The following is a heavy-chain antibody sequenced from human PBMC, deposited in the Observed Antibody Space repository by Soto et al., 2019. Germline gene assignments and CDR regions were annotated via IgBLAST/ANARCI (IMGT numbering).Heavy chain of an antibody. J-gene: IGHJ3*02. CDR3: ARDMTTVTHAFDI. D-gene: IGHD4-17*01. Sequence: SETLSLTCTVSGGSISSGGYYWSWIRQHPGKGLEWIGYIYYSGSTYYNPSLKSRVTISVDTSKNQFSLKLSSVTAADTAVYYCARDMTTVTHAFDIWGQGTMVTVSS. V-gene: IGHV4-31*03. CDR2: IYYSGST. CDR1: GGSISSGGYY.